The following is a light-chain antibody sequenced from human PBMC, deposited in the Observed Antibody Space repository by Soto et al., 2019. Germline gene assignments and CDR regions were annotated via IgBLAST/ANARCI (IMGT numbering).Light chain of an antibody. CDR1: QSVSSN. CDR3: QQRSNWPIT. J-gene: IGKJ5*01. Sequence: EIVMTQSPAPLSVSPGERATLSCRASQSVSSNLAWYQQKPGQAPRLLIYGASTRATGIPARFSGSGSGTDFTLTISSLEPEDVAVYYCQQRSNWPITFGQGTRLEIK. CDR2: GAS. V-gene: IGKV3-15*01.